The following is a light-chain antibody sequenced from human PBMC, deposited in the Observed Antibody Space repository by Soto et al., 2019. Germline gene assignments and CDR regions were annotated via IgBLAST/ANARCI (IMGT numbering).Light chain of an antibody. J-gene: IGKJ1*01. V-gene: IGKV1-5*01. CDR3: QQYNSYSRT. Sequence: DIQMTQSPSTLSASVGDRVTITCRASQSISSWLAWYQQKPGKAPKLLIYDASSLESGVPSRFSGSGSWTEFTLTISNLQPDDFATYYCQQYNSYSRTFGQGTKVDIK. CDR1: QSISSW. CDR2: DAS.